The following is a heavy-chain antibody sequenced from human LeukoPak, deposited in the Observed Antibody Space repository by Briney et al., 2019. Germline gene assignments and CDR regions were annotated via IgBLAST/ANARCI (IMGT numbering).Heavy chain of an antibody. Sequence: SVKVPCKASGGTFSSYAISWVRQAPGQGLEWMGRIIPILGIANYAQKFQGRVTITADKSTSTAYMELSSLRSEDTAVYYCARDMDTAMVTNYYYGMDVWGQGTTVTVSS. CDR1: GGTFSSYA. CDR3: ARDMDTAMVTNYYYGMDV. D-gene: IGHD5-18*01. CDR2: IIPILGIA. V-gene: IGHV1-69*04. J-gene: IGHJ6*02.